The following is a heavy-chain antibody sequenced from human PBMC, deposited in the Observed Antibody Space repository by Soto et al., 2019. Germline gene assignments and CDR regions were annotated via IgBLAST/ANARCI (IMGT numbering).Heavy chain of an antibody. Sequence: SPTLSLPCAISGDSVSSNSAAWNWIRQSPSRGLEWLGRTYYRSKWYNDYAVSVKSRITINPDTSKNQSSLQLNSVTPEDTAVYYCARDSPYYYGSGSYTFDPWGQGTLVTVSS. D-gene: IGHD3-10*01. J-gene: IGHJ5*02. CDR2: TYYRSKWYN. CDR3: ARDSPYYYGSGSYTFDP. CDR1: GDSVSSNSAA. V-gene: IGHV6-1*01.